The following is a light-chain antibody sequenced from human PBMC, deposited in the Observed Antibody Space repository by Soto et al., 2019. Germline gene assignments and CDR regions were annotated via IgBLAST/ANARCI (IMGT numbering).Light chain of an antibody. CDR3: SSYTSSRTYV. CDR1: SSDVGGYNY. Sequence: QSVLTQPASVSGSPGQSSTISCTGTSSDVGGYNYVSCYQQHPGKAPKLMIYEVSNRPSGGSNRFSGSKSGNTASLTISGLQAEDEADYYCSSYTSSRTYVFGTGTRIT. V-gene: IGLV2-14*01. J-gene: IGLJ1*01. CDR2: EVS.